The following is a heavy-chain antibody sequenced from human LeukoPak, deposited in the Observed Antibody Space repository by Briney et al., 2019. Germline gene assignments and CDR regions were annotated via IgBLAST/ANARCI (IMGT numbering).Heavy chain of an antibody. J-gene: IGHJ4*02. CDR3: ARYYYFDY. CDR1: GFTFSTYA. CDR2: ISGSGAST. V-gene: IGHV3-23*01. D-gene: IGHD5-18*01. Sequence: PGGSLRLSCAASGFTFSTYAMIWVRQAPGKGLEWVSTISGSGASTHYADSVKGRFTISRDNSKSTLYLHMNSLRADDTAVYYCARYYYFDYWGQGTRVTVSS.